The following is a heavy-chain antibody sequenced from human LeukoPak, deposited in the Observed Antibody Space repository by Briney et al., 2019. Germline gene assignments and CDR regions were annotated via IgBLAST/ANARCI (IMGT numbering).Heavy chain of an antibody. CDR2: ISSSSSYI. CDR3: ASRIAVAGTWFDY. D-gene: IGHD6-19*01. Sequence: GGSLRLSCAASGFAFSSYSMNWVRQAPGKGLEWVSSISSSSSYIYYADSLKGRFTISRDNAKNSQYLQMNSLRAEDTAVYYCASRIAVAGTWFDYWGQGTLVTVSS. V-gene: IGHV3-21*01. J-gene: IGHJ4*02. CDR1: GFAFSSYS.